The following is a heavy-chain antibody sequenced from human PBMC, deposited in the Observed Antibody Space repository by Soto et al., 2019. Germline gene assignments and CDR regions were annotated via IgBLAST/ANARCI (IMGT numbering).Heavy chain of an antibody. V-gene: IGHV1-69*13. Sequence: SVKVSCKTSGGTFSTYAISWVRQAPGQGLEWLGGIIPTFRTTSYAQKFRGRVTISADESTGTVYMELSSLRSEDTAMYYCARESARTNGWPRKPNYGMDVWGQGTTVTVSS. CDR3: ARESARTNGWPRKPNYGMDV. CDR1: GGTFSTYA. D-gene: IGHD6-19*01. CDR2: IIPTFRTT. J-gene: IGHJ6*02.